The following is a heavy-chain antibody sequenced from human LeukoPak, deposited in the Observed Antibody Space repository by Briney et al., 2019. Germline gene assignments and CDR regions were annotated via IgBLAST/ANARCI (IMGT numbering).Heavy chain of an antibody. D-gene: IGHD3-9*01. CDR2: INLSSGGT. Sequence: ASVKVSCKVSGYTFTGYYMHWVRQAPGQGLEWMGWINLSSGGTNYAQKFQDRVTMTRDTSISTAYMELSRLRSGDTAVYYCARSPDILTGENFDYWGQGTLVTVSA. V-gene: IGHV1-2*02. CDR1: GYTFTGYY. CDR3: ARSPDILTGENFDY. J-gene: IGHJ4*02.